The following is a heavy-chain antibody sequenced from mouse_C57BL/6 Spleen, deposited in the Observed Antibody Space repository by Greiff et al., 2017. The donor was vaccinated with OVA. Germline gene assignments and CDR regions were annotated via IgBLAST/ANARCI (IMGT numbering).Heavy chain of an antibody. CDR3: VRDYGSSYGASYYFDY. J-gene: IGHJ2*01. Sequence: EVQGVESGGGLVQPKGSLKLSCAASGFSFNTYAMNWVRQAPGKGLEWVARIRSKSNNYATYYADSVKDRFTISRDDSESMLYLQMNNLKTEDTAMYYCVRDYGSSYGASYYFDYWGQGTTLTVSS. CDR1: GFSFNTYA. D-gene: IGHD1-1*01. CDR2: IRSKSNNYAT. V-gene: IGHV10-1*01.